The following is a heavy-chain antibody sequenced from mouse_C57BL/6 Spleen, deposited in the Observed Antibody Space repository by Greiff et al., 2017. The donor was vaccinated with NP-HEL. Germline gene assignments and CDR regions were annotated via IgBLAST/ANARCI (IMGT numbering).Heavy chain of an antibody. CDR2: INPSTGGT. V-gene: IGHV1-42*01. CDR3: ARIYDYDEAWFAY. Sequence: VQLQQSGPELVKPGASVKISCKASGYSFTGYYMNWVKQSPEKSLEWIGEINPSTGGTTYNQKFKATATLTVDKSSSTAYMQLKSLTSEDSAVYYYARIYDYDEAWFAYWGQGTLVTVSA. J-gene: IGHJ3*01. D-gene: IGHD2-4*01. CDR1: GYSFTGYY.